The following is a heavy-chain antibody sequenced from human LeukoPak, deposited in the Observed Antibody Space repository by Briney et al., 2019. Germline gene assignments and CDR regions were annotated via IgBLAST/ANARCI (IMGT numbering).Heavy chain of an antibody. CDR2: IIPIFGTA. CDR3: ARQGSSTTQLLAY. D-gene: IGHD2-2*01. J-gene: IGHJ4*02. Sequence: SVKVSCKASGGTFSSYAISWVRQAPGQGLEWMGRIIPIFGTANYAQKFQGRVTITTDESTSTAYVELSSLRSEDTAVYYCARQGSSTTQLLAYWGQGTLVTVSS. V-gene: IGHV1-69*05. CDR1: GGTFSSYA.